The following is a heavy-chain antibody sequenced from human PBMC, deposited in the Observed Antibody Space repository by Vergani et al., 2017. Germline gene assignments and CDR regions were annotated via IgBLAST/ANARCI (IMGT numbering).Heavy chain of an antibody. CDR2: IFSNDEK. V-gene: IGHV2-26*01. D-gene: IGHD3-22*01. CDR3: ARTGGRSYYYDSSGYYLPDY. J-gene: IGHJ4*02. Sequence: QVTLKESGPVLVKPTETLTLTCTVSGFSLSNARMGVSWIRQPPGKALEWLAHIFSNDEKSYSTSLKSRLTISKDTAKSHVFLTMTNMDPVDTATYYCARTGGRSYYYDSSGYYLPDYWGQGTLVTVSS. CDR1: GFSLSNARMG.